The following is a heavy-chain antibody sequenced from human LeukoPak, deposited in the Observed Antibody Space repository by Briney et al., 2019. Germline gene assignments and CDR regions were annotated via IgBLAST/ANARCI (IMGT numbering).Heavy chain of an antibody. CDR2: IFYSGSA. Sequence: NPSETLSLTCTVSGGSISGTIYHWGWIRQPPGKGLEWIGTIFYSGSAYYNPSLKSRFIISVDTSKNQFSLKLSSVTAADAAVYYCARRNSDWYYFDYWGQGALVTVSS. D-gene: IGHD6-19*01. CDR1: GGSISGTIYH. V-gene: IGHV4-39*07. CDR3: ARRNSDWYYFDY. J-gene: IGHJ4*02.